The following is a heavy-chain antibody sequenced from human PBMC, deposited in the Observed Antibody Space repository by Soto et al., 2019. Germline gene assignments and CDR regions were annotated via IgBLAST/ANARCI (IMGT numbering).Heavy chain of an antibody. J-gene: IGHJ5*02. D-gene: IGHD2-8*02. CDR1: GGSISSYY. V-gene: IGHV4-59*01. CDR2: IYYSGST. CDR3: ARTRRDGYTGDWFDP. Sequence: SETLSLTCTVSGGSISSYYWSWIRQPPGKGLEWIGYIYYSGSTNYNPSLKSRVTISVDTSKNQFSLKLSSVTAADTAVYYCARTRRDGYTGDWFDPWGQGTLATVSS.